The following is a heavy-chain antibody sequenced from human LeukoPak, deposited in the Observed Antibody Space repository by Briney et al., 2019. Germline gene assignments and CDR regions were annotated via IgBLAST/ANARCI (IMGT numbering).Heavy chain of an antibody. Sequence: GGSLRLSCAASGFTFSSYGMHWFRQAPGKGLEWVAFIRYDGSNKYYADSVKGRFTISRDNSKNTLYLQMNSLRVEDTAVYYCAKSPGTSSALPVDYWGQGTLVTVSS. CDR1: GFTFSSYG. CDR3: AKSPGTSSALPVDY. CDR2: IRYDGSNK. D-gene: IGHD2-2*01. J-gene: IGHJ4*02. V-gene: IGHV3-30*02.